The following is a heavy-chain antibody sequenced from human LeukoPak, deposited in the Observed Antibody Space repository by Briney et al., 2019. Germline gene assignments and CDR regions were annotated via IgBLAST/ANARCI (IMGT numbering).Heavy chain of an antibody. V-gene: IGHV3-23*01. J-gene: IGHJ6*03. CDR2: ISGSGSST. CDR3: ARDPYSGSYGNYYYYFMDV. Sequence: AGGSLRLSCAASEFTFSSYGMSWVRQAPGKGLEWVSTISGSGSSTYYADSVKGRFTISSDNAKNSLYLQMNSLRAEDTAVYYCARDPYSGSYGNYYYYFMDVWGKGTTVTISS. D-gene: IGHD1-26*01. CDR1: EFTFSSYG.